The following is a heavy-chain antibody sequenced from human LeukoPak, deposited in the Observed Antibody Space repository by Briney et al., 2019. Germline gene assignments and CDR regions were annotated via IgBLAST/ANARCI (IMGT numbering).Heavy chain of an antibody. CDR2: INHSGST. V-gene: IGHV4-34*01. Sequence: SETLSLTCAVYGGSFSGYYWSWIRQPPGKGLEWIGEINHSGSTNYNPSLKSRVTISVDTSKNQFSLKLSSVTAADTAVYYCARGPHKYCSSSSCYFDIWGQGTMVTVSS. CDR1: GGSFSGYY. J-gene: IGHJ3*02. CDR3: ARGPHKYCSSSSCYFDI. D-gene: IGHD2-2*01.